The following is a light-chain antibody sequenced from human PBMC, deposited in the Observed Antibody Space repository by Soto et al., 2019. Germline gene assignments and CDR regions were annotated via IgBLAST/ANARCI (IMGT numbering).Light chain of an antibody. CDR1: HIVSADF. Sequence: IVLTQSPGTLSLSPGERATLSCRASHIVSADFLSWYQQKPGQTPTVLIYAASRRATGIPDRLSGSGSGTDFSLTISRLEPEDSAVYYCQEYGSSLWSVGTGTKVEIK. CDR3: QEYGSSLWS. J-gene: IGKJ1*01. V-gene: IGKV3-20*01. CDR2: AAS.